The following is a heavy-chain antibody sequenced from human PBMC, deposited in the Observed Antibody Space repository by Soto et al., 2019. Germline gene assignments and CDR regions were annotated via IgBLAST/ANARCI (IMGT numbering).Heavy chain of an antibody. V-gene: IGHV3-9*01. D-gene: IGHD6-13*01. CDR1: GFTFDDYA. J-gene: IGHJ3*02. CDR3: AKAFSWYKSKGEDDAFDI. Sequence: GGSLRLSCAASGFTFDDYAMHWVRQAPGKGLEWVSGISWNSGSIGYADSVKGRFTISRDNAKNSLYLQMNSLRAEDTALYYCAKAFSWYKSKGEDDAFDIWGQGTMVTVSS. CDR2: ISWNSGSI.